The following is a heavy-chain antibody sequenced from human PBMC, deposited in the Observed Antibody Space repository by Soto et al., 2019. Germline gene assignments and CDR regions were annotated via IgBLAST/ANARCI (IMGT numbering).Heavy chain of an antibody. Sequence: QVQLVESGGGVVQPGRSLRLSCAASGFIFSTYCMHWVRQAPGKGLEWLSVISYDGNNKYYADSVKGRFTISRDNSKNTLWLQMDSLRTEDTAVYYCAKDLLLTTITTVGDWGQGTLVPVSS. CDR1: GFIFSTYC. D-gene: IGHD4-17*01. V-gene: IGHV3-30*18. CDR2: ISYDGNNK. J-gene: IGHJ4*02. CDR3: AKDLLLTTITTVGD.